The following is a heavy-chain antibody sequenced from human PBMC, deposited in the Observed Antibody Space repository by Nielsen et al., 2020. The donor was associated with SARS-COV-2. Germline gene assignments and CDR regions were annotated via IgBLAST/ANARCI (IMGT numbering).Heavy chain of an antibody. CDR2: IYHSGST. Sequence: SETLSLTCTVSGYSISSGYYWGWIRQPPGKGLEWIGSIYHSGSTYYNPSLKSRVTISVDTSKNQFSLKLSSVTAADTAVYYCGTAMVTSWFDPWGQGTLVTVSS. V-gene: IGHV4-38-2*02. CDR1: GYSISSGYY. CDR3: GTAMVTSWFDP. J-gene: IGHJ5*02. D-gene: IGHD5-18*01.